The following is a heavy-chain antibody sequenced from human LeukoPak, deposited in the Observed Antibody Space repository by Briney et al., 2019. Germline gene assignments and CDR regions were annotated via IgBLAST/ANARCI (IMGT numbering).Heavy chain of an antibody. CDR1: GFTVSNMY. Sequence: GGSLRLSCAASGFTVSNMYMTWVRQAPGKGLEWVSLIYGDGRTSYADSVKGRCTISRDNSKNTLYLQMNSLRAEDTAVYYCAKDYRPHDFWSGLVDYWGQGTLVTVSS. CDR2: IYGDGRT. V-gene: IGHV3-53*05. CDR3: AKDYRPHDFWSGLVDY. J-gene: IGHJ4*02. D-gene: IGHD3-3*01.